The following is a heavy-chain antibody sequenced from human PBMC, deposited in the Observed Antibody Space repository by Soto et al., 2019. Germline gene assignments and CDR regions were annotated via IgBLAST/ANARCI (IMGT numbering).Heavy chain of an antibody. CDR1: GFTFSSYW. J-gene: IGHJ6*03. D-gene: IGHD3-3*01. Sequence: EVQLVESGGGLVQPRGSLRLSCAASGFTFSSYWMSWVRQAPGKGLEWVANIKQDGSEKYYVDSVKGRFTISRDNAKNSLYLQMNSLRAEDTAVYYCARDVRFLEWPTNYYYYYMDVWGKGTTVTVSS. CDR2: IKQDGSEK. CDR3: ARDVRFLEWPTNYYYYYMDV. V-gene: IGHV3-7*01.